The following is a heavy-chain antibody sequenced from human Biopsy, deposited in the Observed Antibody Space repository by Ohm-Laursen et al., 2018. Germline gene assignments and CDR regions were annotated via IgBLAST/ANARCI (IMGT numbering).Heavy chain of an antibody. CDR1: GFTLRKYA. Sequence: SLRLSCTAFGFTLRKYAISWVRQAPGKGLALVSTIGNTGATFYADSVKGRFIISRDTSKNTVYLQMNSLRVEDTAVYYCVKGTQLLEDWGQGTQVTVSS. V-gene: IGHV3-23*01. CDR3: VKGTQLLED. J-gene: IGHJ4*02. D-gene: IGHD3-10*01. CDR2: IGNTGAT.